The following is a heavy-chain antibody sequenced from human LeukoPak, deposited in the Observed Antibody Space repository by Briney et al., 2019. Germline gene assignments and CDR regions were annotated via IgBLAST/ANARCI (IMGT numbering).Heavy chain of an antibody. Sequence: PGRSLRLSCAASGFTFSSYAMHWVRQAPGKGLEYVSAISSNGGSTYYADSVKGRFTISRDNSKNTLYLQMSSLRAEDTAVYYCVKIRGYSYGEDYFDYWGQGTLVTVSS. J-gene: IGHJ4*02. CDR2: ISSNGGST. CDR3: VKIRGYSYGEDYFDY. D-gene: IGHD5-18*01. CDR1: GFTFSSYA. V-gene: IGHV3-64D*06.